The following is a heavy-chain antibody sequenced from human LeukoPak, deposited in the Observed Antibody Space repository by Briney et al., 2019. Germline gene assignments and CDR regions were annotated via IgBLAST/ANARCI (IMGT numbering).Heavy chain of an antibody. CDR3: ARVSNY. J-gene: IGHJ4*02. CDR2: IYSGGST. CDR1: GFTFSSYW. Sequence: GGSLRLSCAASGFTFSSYWMHWVRQAPGKGLEWVSVIYSGGSTYYADSVKGRFTISRDNSKNTLYLQMNSLRAEDTAVYYCARVSNYWGQGTLVTVSS. V-gene: IGHV3-66*01.